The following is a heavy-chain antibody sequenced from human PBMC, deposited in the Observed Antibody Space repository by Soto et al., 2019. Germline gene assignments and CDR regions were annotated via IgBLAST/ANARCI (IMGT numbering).Heavy chain of an antibody. CDR1: GGSISSGGYY. Sequence: SETLSLTCTVSGGSISSGGYYWSWIRQHPGKGLEWIGYIYYSGSTYYNPSLKSRVTISVDTSKNQFSLKLSSVTAADTAVYYCARVLGLRFLEWSPLLGYYYGMDVWGQGTTVTVSS. D-gene: IGHD3-3*01. CDR2: IYYSGST. J-gene: IGHJ6*02. V-gene: IGHV4-31*03. CDR3: ARVLGLRFLEWSPLLGYYYGMDV.